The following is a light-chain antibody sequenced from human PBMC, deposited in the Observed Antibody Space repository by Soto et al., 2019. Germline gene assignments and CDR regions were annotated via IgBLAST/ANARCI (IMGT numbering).Light chain of an antibody. J-gene: IGLJ3*02. CDR2: DVS. CDR1: SSDFGAYNY. CDR3: SSCTSSSLVL. V-gene: IGLV2-14*03. Sequence: QSALTQPASVSGSPGQSITISCTGTSSDFGAYNYVSWYQQHPGKAPKLMIYDVSNRPSGVSNRFSGSKSGNTASLTISGRQAEDEADYYCSSCTSSSLVLFGGGTKLTVL.